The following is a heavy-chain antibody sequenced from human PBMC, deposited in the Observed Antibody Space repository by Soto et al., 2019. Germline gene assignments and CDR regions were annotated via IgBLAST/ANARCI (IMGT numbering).Heavy chain of an antibody. CDR3: CDFGHTNLDC. CDR1: GFSFSAYY. Sequence: EVQLVESGGDLVQPGGSLRLSCAASGFSFSAYYMDWVRQAPGKGLEWVGLIRNKAESYTTEYAASVRGRFTISRDDSKNLVFLQMNSLTTEDTAVYYCCDFGHTNLDCWGRGTLVTVSS. V-gene: IGHV3-72*01. D-gene: IGHD3-3*01. CDR2: IRNKAESYTT. J-gene: IGHJ4*02.